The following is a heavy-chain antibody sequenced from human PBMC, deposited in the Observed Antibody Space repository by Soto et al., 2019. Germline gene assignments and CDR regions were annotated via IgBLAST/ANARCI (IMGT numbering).Heavy chain of an antibody. V-gene: IGHV4-34*01. D-gene: IGHD3-16*01. Sequence: QVQLQQWGAGLLKPSETLSLTCAVYGGSFSGYYRSWIRQPPGKGLEWIGEINHSGSTNYNPSLKSRVTISVDTSKNQFSLKLSSVTAADTAVYYCARAYDYIWGSYWGYWGQGTLVTVSS. CDR1: GGSFSGYY. J-gene: IGHJ4*02. CDR3: ARAYDYIWGSYWGY. CDR2: INHSGST.